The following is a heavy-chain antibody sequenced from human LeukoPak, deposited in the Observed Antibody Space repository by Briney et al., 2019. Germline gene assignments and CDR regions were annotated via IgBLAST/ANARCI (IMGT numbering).Heavy chain of an antibody. J-gene: IGHJ6*03. Sequence: SVKVSCKASGGTFSSYAISWVRQAPGQGLEWMGGIIPIFGTANYAQKLQGRVTMTTDTSTSTAYMELRSLRSDDTAVYYCARGDTGGYYYYYMDVWGKGTTVTVSS. D-gene: IGHD5-18*01. CDR1: GGTFSSYA. CDR2: IIPIFGTA. CDR3: ARGDTGGYYYYYMDV. V-gene: IGHV1-69*05.